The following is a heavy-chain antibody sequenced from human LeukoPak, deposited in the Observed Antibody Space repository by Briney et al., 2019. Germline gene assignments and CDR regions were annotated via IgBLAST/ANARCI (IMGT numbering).Heavy chain of an antibody. CDR1: GYTFTGYY. V-gene: IGHV1-2*04. D-gene: IGHD3-10*01. CDR2: INPNSGGT. Sequence: GASVKVSCKASGYTFTGYYMHWVRQAPGQGLEWMGWINPNSGGTNYAQKFQGWVTMTGDTSISTAYMELSRLRSDDTAVYYCARVAISSVRYGMDVWGQGTTVTVSS. J-gene: IGHJ6*02. CDR3: ARVAISSVRYGMDV.